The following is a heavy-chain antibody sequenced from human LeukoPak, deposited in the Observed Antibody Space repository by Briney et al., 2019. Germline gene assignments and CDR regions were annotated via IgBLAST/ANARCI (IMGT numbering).Heavy chain of an antibody. V-gene: IGHV4-39*07. CDR2: INHSGST. Sequence: SETLSLTCTVSGGSISSSSYYWGWIRQPPGKGLEWIGEINHSGSTNYNPSLKSRVTISVDTSKNQFSLKLSSVTAADTAVYYCARDTRIAAAGIGGDWFDPWGQGTQVTVSS. D-gene: IGHD6-13*01. CDR3: ARDTRIAAAGIGGDWFDP. CDR1: GGSISSSSYY. J-gene: IGHJ5*02.